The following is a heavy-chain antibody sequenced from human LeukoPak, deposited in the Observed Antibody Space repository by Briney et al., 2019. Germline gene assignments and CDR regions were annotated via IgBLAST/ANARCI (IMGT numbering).Heavy chain of an antibody. V-gene: IGHV1-2*02. CDR2: INPNSGGT. CDR3: ARVRRWLQLLDY. D-gene: IGHD5-24*01. J-gene: IGHJ4*02. Sequence: ASVKVSCKASGYTFTGYYMHWVRQAPGQGLEWMGWINPNSGGTNYAQKFQGRVTMTRDTSISTAYMELSRLGSDDTAVYYCARVRRWLQLLDYWGQGTLVTVSS. CDR1: GYTFTGYY.